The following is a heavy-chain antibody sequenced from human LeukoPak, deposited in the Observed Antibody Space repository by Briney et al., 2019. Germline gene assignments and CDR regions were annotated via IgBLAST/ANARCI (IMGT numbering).Heavy chain of an antibody. CDR2: ISGDGGST. CDR3: AKDIQPIITSGYDYYYYYYGMDV. Sequence: GGSLRLSCAASGFTFGDYAIHWVRHAPGKGLEWVSLISGDGGSTYYADSVKGRFTISRDNSKNSLYLQMNSLRTEDTALYYCAKDIQPIITSGYDYYYYYYGMDVWGQGTTVTVSS. V-gene: IGHV3-43*02. D-gene: IGHD5-12*01. CDR1: GFTFGDYA. J-gene: IGHJ6*02.